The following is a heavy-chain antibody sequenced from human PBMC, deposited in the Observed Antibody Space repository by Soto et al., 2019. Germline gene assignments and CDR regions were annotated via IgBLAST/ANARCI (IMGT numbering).Heavy chain of an antibody. CDR1: GGSISSGGYY. CDR3: ARDGIRPYYYGMDV. Sequence: PSETLSLTCTVSGGSISSGGYYWSWIRQHPGKGLEWIGYIYYSGSTYYNPSLKSRVTISVDTSKNQFSLKLSSVTAADTAVYYCARDGIRPYYYGMDVWGQGTTVTVSS. CDR2: IYYSGST. J-gene: IGHJ6*02. V-gene: IGHV4-31*03.